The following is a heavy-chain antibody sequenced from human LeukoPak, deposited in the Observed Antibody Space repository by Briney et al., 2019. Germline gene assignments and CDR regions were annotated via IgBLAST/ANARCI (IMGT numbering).Heavy chain of an antibody. CDR2: ISGSGGST. D-gene: IGHD6-19*01. CDR3: TTDPFAQWLDRYYYYMDV. CDR1: GFTFSNYA. Sequence: HPGGSLRLSCAASGFTFSNYAMSWVRQAPGKGLEWVSAISGSGGSTYYADSVKGRFTISRDNSKNTLYLQMNSLRAEDTAVYYCTTDPFAQWLDRYYYYMDVWGKGTTVTISS. J-gene: IGHJ6*03. V-gene: IGHV3-23*01.